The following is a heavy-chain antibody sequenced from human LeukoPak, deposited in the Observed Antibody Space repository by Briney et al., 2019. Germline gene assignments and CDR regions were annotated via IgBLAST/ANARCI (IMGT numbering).Heavy chain of an antibody. CDR2: IYYSGST. J-gene: IGHJ5*02. D-gene: IGHD3-10*01. CDR3: ARVNYYGSGGFDP. CDR1: GGSISSSSYY. Sequence: PSETLSLTCTVSGGSISSSSYYWGWIRQPPGKGLERIGSIYYSGSTYYNPSLKSRVTISVDTSKNQFSLKLSSVTAADTAVYYCARVNYYGSGGFDPWGQGTLVTVSS. V-gene: IGHV4-39*07.